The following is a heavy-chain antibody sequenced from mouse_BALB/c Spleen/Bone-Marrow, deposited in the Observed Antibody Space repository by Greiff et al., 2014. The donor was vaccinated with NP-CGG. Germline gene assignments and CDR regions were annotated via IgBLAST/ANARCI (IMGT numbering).Heavy chain of an antibody. V-gene: IGHV14-3*02. D-gene: IGHD1-1*01. Sequence: VQLQQSGAALVKPGASVKLSCTASGFNIKDTYMHWVKQRPEQGLEWIGRIDPANGNTKYDPKFQGKATITADTSSNTAYLQXSSLTSEDTAVYYCANYYYGSHFDYWGQGTTLTVSS. CDR3: ANYYYGSHFDY. CDR2: IDPANGNT. CDR1: GFNIKDTY. J-gene: IGHJ2*01.